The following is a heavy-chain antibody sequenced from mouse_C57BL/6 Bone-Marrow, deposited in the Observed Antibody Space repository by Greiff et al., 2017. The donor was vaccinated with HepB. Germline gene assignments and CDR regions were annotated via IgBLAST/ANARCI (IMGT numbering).Heavy chain of an antibody. CDR3: ARWAAQATVRAMDY. D-gene: IGHD3-2*02. CDR1: GYTFTSYW. V-gene: IGHV1-69*01. Sequence: VQLQQPGAELVMPGASVKLSCKASGYTFTSYWMHWVKQRPGQGLEWIGEIGPSDSYTNYNQKFKGKSTLTVDKSSSTAYIQLSSLTSEDSAVYYCARWAAQATVRAMDYWGQGTSVTVSS. CDR2: IGPSDSYT. J-gene: IGHJ4*01.